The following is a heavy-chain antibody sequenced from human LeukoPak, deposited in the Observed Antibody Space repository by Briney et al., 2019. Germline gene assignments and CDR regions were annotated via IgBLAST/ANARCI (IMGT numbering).Heavy chain of an antibody. CDR1: GFTFSSYA. CDR2: ISGSGGST. J-gene: IGHJ4*02. V-gene: IGHV3-23*01. Sequence: GGSLRLSCAASGFTFSSYAMSWVHQAPGKGLEWVSAISGSGGSTYYADSVKGRFIISRDNSKNTLYLQMNGLRAEDTAVYYCAKGSYSSPSYFDYWGQGALVTVSS. CDR3: AKGSYSSPSYFDY. D-gene: IGHD6-6*01.